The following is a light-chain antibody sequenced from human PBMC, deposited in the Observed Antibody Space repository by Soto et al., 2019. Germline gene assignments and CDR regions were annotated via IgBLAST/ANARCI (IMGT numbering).Light chain of an antibody. V-gene: IGKV1-9*01. CDR3: QQVKSYPFT. J-gene: IGKJ4*01. Sequence: IQLTQSPSSLSASIGDRVTIACRASQGIISYLVCYQQKPGKVPKLLIHDASSLQSGVSSRFSGSGSGTDFTLTISNLQPEDLATYYCQQVKSYPFTFGGGTKVDIK. CDR1: QGIISY. CDR2: DAS.